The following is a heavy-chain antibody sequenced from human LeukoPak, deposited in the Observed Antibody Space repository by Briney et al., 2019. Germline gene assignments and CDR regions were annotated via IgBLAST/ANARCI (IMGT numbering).Heavy chain of an antibody. CDR2: INPNSGGT. J-gene: IGHJ4*02. V-gene: IGHV1-2*02. CDR1: GYTFTSYD. Sequence: ASVKVSCKASGYTFTSYDINWVRQAPGQGLEWMGWINPNSGGTNYAQKFQGRVTMTRDTSISTAYMELSRLRSDDTAVYYCASGDYGDPPLNYWGQGTLVTVSS. D-gene: IGHD4/OR15-4a*01. CDR3: ASGDYGDPPLNY.